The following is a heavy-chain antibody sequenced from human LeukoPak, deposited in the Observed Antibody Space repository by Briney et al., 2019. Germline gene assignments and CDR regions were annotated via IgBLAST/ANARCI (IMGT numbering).Heavy chain of an antibody. D-gene: IGHD4-11*01. CDR1: GFTFSSYE. V-gene: IGHV3-48*03. CDR2: ITSSGNTM. CDR3: ARLRSKYWFDP. J-gene: IGHJ5*02. Sequence: GGSLRLSCAASGFTFSSYEMNWVRQAPGKGLEWVSFITSSGNTMYYADSVKGRFTISRDNAKNSLYLQMNSLRADDTAVYYCARLRSKYWFDPWGPGTLVTVSS.